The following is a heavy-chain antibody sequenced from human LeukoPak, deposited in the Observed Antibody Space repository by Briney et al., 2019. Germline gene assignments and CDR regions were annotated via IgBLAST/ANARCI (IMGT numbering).Heavy chain of an antibody. CDR1: GFTFSSYA. Sequence: GGSLRLSCAASGFTFSSYAMHWVRQAPGKGLEYVSAISSNGGSTYYANSVKGRFTITRDNSKNTLYLQMGSLRAEDMAVYYCASCSGGSCYSFDYWGQGTLVTVSS. CDR2: ISSNGGST. J-gene: IGHJ4*02. D-gene: IGHD2-15*01. V-gene: IGHV3-64*01. CDR3: ASCSGGSCYSFDY.